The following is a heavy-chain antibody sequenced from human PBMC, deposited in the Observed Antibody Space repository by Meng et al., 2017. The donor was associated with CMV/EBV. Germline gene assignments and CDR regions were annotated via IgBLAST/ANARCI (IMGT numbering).Heavy chain of an antibody. CDR2: INHSGST. D-gene: IGHD6-13*01. CDR1: GGSFSGYY. CDR3: ARYSSWPGLASA. J-gene: IGHJ5*02. V-gene: IGHV4-34*01. Sequence: SQTLSLTCAVYGGSFSGYYWSWIRQLPGKGLEWIGEINHSGSTNYNPSLKSRITISVDTSKNQFSLKLSSVTAADTAVYYCARYSSWPGLASAWGQGTLVTVSS.